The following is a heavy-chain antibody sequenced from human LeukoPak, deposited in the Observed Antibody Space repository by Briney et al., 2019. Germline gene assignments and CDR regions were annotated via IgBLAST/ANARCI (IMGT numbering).Heavy chain of an antibody. J-gene: IGHJ4*02. CDR1: GDSVSSNIAA. D-gene: IGHD6-19*01. CDR3: ARIPGIAVAGGFDY. CDR2: TYYRSKWYN. V-gene: IGHV6-1*01. Sequence: SQTLSLTCAISGDSVSSNIAAWNWIRQSPSRGLEWLGRTYYRSKWYNDYAVSVKSRITINPDTSKNQFSLQLNSVTPEDTAVYYCARIPGIAVAGGFDYWGQGTLVTVSS.